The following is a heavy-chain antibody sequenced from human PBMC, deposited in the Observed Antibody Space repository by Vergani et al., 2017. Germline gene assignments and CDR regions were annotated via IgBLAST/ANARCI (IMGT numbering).Heavy chain of an antibody. CDR2: ISWNSGSI. CDR1: GFTFDDYA. V-gene: IGHV3-9*01. Sequence: EVQLVESGGGLVQPGRSLRLSCAASGFTFDDYAMHWVRQAPGKGLEWVSGISWNSGSIGYADSVKGRFTISRDNAKNSLYLQMNSLRAEDTALYYCAKVSPMTYYYGSGSYYSPSYFDYWGQGTLVTVSS. D-gene: IGHD3-10*01. CDR3: AKVSPMTYYYGSGSYYSPSYFDY. J-gene: IGHJ4*02.